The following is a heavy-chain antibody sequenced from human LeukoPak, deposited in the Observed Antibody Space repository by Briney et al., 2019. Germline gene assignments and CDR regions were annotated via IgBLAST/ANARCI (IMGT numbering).Heavy chain of an antibody. D-gene: IGHD1-26*01. CDR1: GFTVSNNR. CDR2: IYSDGNT. CDR3: VREREGSNSEH. V-gene: IGHV3-53*01. Sequence: PGGSLRLSCAASGFTVSNNRFSWVRQAPRMGLEWVSTIYSDGNTYYPDSVKGRFTISRDGSKNTLYLQLNSLRTEDTAIYYCVREREGSNSEHWGQGTLVTVSS. J-gene: IGHJ1*01.